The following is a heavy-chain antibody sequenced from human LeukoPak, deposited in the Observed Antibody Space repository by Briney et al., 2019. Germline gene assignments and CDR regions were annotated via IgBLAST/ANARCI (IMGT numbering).Heavy chain of an antibody. CDR2: IYYSGST. CDR1: GGSISSHY. CDR3: ARLPYCSGGSCRDY. D-gene: IGHD2-15*01. V-gene: IGHV4-59*08. J-gene: IGHJ4*02. Sequence: SETLSLTCTVSGGSISSHYWSWIRQPPGKGPEWIGYIYYSGSTNYNPSLKSRVTISVDTSKNQFSLKLSSVTAADTAVYYCARLPYCSGGSCRDYWGQGTLVTVSS.